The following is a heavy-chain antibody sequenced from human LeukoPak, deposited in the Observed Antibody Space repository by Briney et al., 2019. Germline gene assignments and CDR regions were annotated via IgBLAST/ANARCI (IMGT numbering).Heavy chain of an antibody. D-gene: IGHD5-12*01. V-gene: IGHV4-39*07. Sequence: SETLSLTCTVSGGSISSSSYYWGWIRQPPGKGLEWIGSIYYSGSTYYNPSLKSRVTISVDTSKNQFSLKLSSVTAADTAVYYCASGDSGYGKDGSDPWGQGTLVTVSS. J-gene: IGHJ5*02. CDR3: ASGDSGYGKDGSDP. CDR2: IYYSGST. CDR1: GGSISSSSYY.